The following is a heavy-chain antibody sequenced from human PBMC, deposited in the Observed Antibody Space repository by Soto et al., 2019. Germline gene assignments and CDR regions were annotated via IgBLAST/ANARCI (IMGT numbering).Heavy chain of an antibody. V-gene: IGHV3-11*06. Sequence: PGGSLRLSCAASGFKFRDYYMSWIRQAPGKGLEWVSYISPSSSYTNYAVSVKGRFTISRDNAKNSVYLQMNSLRAEDTAVYYCARNHIAASGTSAYDIWGQGTMVTVSS. J-gene: IGHJ3*02. CDR2: ISPSSSYT. CDR3: ARNHIAASGTSAYDI. D-gene: IGHD6-13*01. CDR1: GFKFRDYY.